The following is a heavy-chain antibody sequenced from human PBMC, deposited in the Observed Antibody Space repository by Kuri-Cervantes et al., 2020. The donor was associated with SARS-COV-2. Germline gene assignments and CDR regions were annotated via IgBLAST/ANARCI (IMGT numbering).Heavy chain of an antibody. CDR2: INHSGNT. Sequence: SETLSLTCAVYGGSFSGYYWSWIRQPPGKGLEWIGEINHSGNTNYDPSLKSRVTISVDTSKNQFSLKLSSVTAADTAVYYCARRLRGYSYGYGVYYFDYWGQGTQVTVSS. J-gene: IGHJ4*02. V-gene: IGHV4-34*01. CDR1: GGSFSGYY. D-gene: IGHD5-18*01. CDR3: ARRLRGYSYGYGVYYFDY.